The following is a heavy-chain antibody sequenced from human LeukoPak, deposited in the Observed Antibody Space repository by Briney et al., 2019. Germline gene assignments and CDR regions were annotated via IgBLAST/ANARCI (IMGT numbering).Heavy chain of an antibody. Sequence: GRSLRLSCAASGFTFSSYAMHWVRQAPGKGLEWVAVISYDGSNKYYADSVKGRFTISRNNSKNTLYLQMNSLRAEDTAVYYCARDHYDILTGYPPGGYWDQGTLVTVSS. CDR2: ISYDGSNK. CDR3: ARDHYDILTGYPPGGY. CDR1: GFTFSSYA. J-gene: IGHJ4*02. V-gene: IGHV3-30*04. D-gene: IGHD3-9*01.